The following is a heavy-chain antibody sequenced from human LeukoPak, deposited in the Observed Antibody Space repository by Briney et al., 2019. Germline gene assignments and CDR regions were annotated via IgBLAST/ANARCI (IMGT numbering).Heavy chain of an antibody. J-gene: IGHJ4*02. V-gene: IGHV3-64*01. Sequence: GGSLRLSCAASGFTFSSYAVHWVRQAPGKGLEYVSAISSNGGTTYYANSVKGRFTISRDNSKNTLYLQMGSLRTEDMAVYYCASEDYGGKRVYWGQGTLVTVSS. CDR1: GFTFSSYA. D-gene: IGHD4-23*01. CDR2: ISSNGGTT. CDR3: ASEDYGGKRVY.